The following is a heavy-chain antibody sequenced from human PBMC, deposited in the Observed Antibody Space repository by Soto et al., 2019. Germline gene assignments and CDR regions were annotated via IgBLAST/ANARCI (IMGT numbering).Heavy chain of an antibody. CDR2: IVVGSGNT. J-gene: IGHJ4*01. CDR1: GFTFTSSA. CDR3: AAYPYYDFWSGYSLDY. D-gene: IGHD3-3*01. V-gene: IGHV1-58*01. Sequence: GASVKVSCKASGFTFTSSAVQWVRQARGQRLEWIGWIVVGSGNTNYAQKFQERVTITRDMSTSTAYMELSSLRSEDTAVYYCAAYPYYDFWSGYSLDYWGHGTLVTVSS.